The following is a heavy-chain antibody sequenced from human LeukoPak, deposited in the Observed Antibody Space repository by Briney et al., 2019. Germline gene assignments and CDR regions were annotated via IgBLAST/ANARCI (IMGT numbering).Heavy chain of an antibody. V-gene: IGHV4-34*01. CDR1: DGSFSGYW. D-gene: IGHD3-22*01. CDR2: ITPSGST. J-gene: IGHJ4*02. CDR3: AIGPVTQYYDVSGYYYFDY. Sequence: SATLSLTCAVSDGSFSGYWWTWIRQSPGKGLEWIGEITPSGSTNYNPSLKSRVTISVDTSKNQFSLKLSSVTAADTAVYHCAIGPVTQYYDVSGYYYFDYWGQGTLVTVSS.